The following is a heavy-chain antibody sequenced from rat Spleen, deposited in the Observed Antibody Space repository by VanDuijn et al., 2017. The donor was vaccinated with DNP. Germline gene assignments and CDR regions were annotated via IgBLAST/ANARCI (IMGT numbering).Heavy chain of an antibody. D-gene: IGHD4-3*01. CDR1: GFTFSDYY. J-gene: IGHJ2*01. Sequence: EVQLVESGGGLVQPGRSLKLSCAASGFTFSDYYMAWVRQAPKKGLEWVASITNEGSSTYFGDSVKGRFTISRDNAKSTLYLQMSNLGSEDTATYYCVRERSGVDYWGQGVMVTFSS. CDR3: VRERSGVDY. V-gene: IGHV5-22*01. CDR2: ITNEGSST.